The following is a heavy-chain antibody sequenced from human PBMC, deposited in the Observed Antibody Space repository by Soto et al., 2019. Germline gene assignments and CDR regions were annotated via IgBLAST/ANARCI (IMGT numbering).Heavy chain of an antibody. V-gene: IGHV1-18*01. D-gene: IGHD3-10*01. Sequence: QVQLVQSGAEVKKPGASVKVSCKASGYTFTSYGISWVRQAPGQGLEWMGWSSTYNGNTKYAQKLQGRVTMTTDKSTSTEYMELRSLRSDDTAVFYCAREMVRGVGSDYWGQGTLVTVSS. J-gene: IGHJ4*02. CDR3: AREMVRGVGSDY. CDR2: SSTYNGNT. CDR1: GYTFTSYG.